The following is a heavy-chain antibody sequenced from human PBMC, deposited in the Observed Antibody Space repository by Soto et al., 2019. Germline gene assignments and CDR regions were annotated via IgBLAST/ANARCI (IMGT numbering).Heavy chain of an antibody. CDR2: INTGNGNT. V-gene: IGHV1-3*04. CDR1: GYTFTTYA. CDR3: ARSRVRGGYYFDY. Sequence: ASVKVSCTASGYTFTTYAIHWVRQAPGQSLEWMGWINTGNGNTYYSQKMQARVTITRDTSASTAYMELSRLRSEDTAVYYCARSRVRGGYYFDYWGQGALVTISS. D-gene: IGHD3-16*01. J-gene: IGHJ4*02.